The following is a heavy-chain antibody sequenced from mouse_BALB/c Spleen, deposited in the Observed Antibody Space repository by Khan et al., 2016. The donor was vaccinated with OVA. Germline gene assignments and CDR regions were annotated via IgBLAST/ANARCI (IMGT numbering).Heavy chain of an antibody. J-gene: IGHJ3*01. CDR2: ISYSGKT. CDR1: GDSITSGY. V-gene: IGHV3-8*02. Sequence: EVQLQESGPGLVKPSQTLSLTCSVTGDSITSGYWNWIRKFQGNKLDYMGYISYSGKTYYNPSLKSRISITRDTSKNQYYLQLNSVTTENTATYYCACELRGFAYWGQGTLVTVSS. CDR3: ACELRGFAY. D-gene: IGHD1-1*01.